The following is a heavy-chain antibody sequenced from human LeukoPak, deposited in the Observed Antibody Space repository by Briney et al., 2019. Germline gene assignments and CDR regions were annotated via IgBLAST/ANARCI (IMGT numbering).Heavy chain of an antibody. Sequence: PGGSLRLSCAPSGYTFSVKSMSWCRQAPGKGLEWFSAISGSGGSTYYADSVKGRLTISRDNSKNTLYLQMNSLRAEDTDVYYCAKDRHYYDSSGYYGLGYWGQGTLVTVSS. CDR1: GYTFSVKS. D-gene: IGHD3-22*01. CDR2: ISGSGGST. CDR3: AKDRHYYDSSGYYGLGY. V-gene: IGHV3-23*01. J-gene: IGHJ4*02.